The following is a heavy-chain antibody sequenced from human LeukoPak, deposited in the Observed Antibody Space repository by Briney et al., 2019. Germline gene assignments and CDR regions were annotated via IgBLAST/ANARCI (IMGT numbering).Heavy chain of an antibody. CDR3: AKVRLGGDTFDI. CDR1: GFTFSSDA. Sequence: PGRSLRLSFAASGFTFSSDAMGSVRQAPGKGLGRVSGLTGGGGDTYYAHSVKGRFTISRDNSKSTLYLQINSLRAEDTAVYYCAKVRLGGDTFDIWGQGTMVSVSS. V-gene: IGHV3-23*01. CDR2: LTGGGGDT. D-gene: IGHD1-26*01. J-gene: IGHJ3*02.